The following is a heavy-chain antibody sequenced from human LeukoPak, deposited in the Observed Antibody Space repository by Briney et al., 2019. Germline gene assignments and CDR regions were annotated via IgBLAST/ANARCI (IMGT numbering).Heavy chain of an antibody. D-gene: IGHD6-13*01. CDR3: AKDGMSMDSSWFDY. CDR2: ISASGGST. V-gene: IGHV3-23*01. J-gene: IGHJ4*02. CDR1: GFTFSSSA. Sequence: PGRSLRLSCAASGFTFSSSAMSWARQHPGSGLEWVSAISASGGSTFYAASVKGRITISRDISKNTLYLHLNSLRVEDTAVYYCAKDGMSMDSSWFDYWGQGTLVTVSS.